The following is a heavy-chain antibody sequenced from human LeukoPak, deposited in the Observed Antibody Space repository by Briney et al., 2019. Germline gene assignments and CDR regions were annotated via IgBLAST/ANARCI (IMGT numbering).Heavy chain of an antibody. CDR3: ARELEIAVAGTLGY. Sequence: PGGSLRLSCAASGFSFRSFWMSWVRQAPGKGLEWVAVIWYDGSDKYYADSVKGRFTISRDHSKNTLYLQMKSLRAEDTAVYYCARELEIAVAGTLGYWGQATLVSVSS. CDR1: GFSFRSFW. J-gene: IGHJ4*02. CDR2: IWYDGSDK. V-gene: IGHV3-33*08. D-gene: IGHD6-19*01.